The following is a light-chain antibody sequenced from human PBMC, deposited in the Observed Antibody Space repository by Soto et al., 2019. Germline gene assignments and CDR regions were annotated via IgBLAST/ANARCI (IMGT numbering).Light chain of an antibody. CDR3: QQYSSSRT. CDR1: QSVSSSQ. J-gene: IGKJ1*01. CDR2: GGS. Sequence: IVMTQSPATLSVSPLEIATVSCMASQSVSSSQLAWYQHKRGQAPRLLIYGGSSRATGIPVRFSGSGSETDFTLTITRLETEDFAVYYCQQYSSSRTFGQGTKVDIK. V-gene: IGKV3-20*01.